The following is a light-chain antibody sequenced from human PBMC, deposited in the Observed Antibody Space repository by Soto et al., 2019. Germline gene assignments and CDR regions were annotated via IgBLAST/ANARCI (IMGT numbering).Light chain of an antibody. V-gene: IGLV2-23*01. Sequence: QSALTQPASVSGSPGQSITISCTGTSSDVGSHKLVSWYQRYPGKAPKLIIFGASKRPSGVSNRFSGSKSGSTASLTISGLQAEDEADYYCCSNAGGSTYVFGTGTKV. CDR3: CSNAGGSTYV. J-gene: IGLJ1*01. CDR2: GAS. CDR1: SSDVGSHKL.